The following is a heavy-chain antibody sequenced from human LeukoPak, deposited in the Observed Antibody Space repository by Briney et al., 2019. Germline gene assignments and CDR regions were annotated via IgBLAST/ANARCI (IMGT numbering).Heavy chain of an antibody. CDR1: GGTFSSYA. CDR2: IIPILGIA. CDR3: AKGDGLRRGTYYNLDY. V-gene: IGHV1-69*04. Sequence: GASVKVSCKASGGTFSSYAISWVRQAPGQGLEWMGRIIPILGIANYAQKFQGRVTITADKSTSTAYMELSSLRSEDTAVYYCAKGDGLRRGTYYNLDYWGQGTLVTVSS. J-gene: IGHJ4*02. D-gene: IGHD1-26*01.